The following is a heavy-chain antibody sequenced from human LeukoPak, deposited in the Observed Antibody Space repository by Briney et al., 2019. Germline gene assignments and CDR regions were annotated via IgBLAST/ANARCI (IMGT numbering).Heavy chain of an antibody. Sequence: GGSLRLSCAASGFTFSVAWMSWVRQAPGKGLEWVGRIKSKTDGGTTDYAAPVKGRFTISRDDSKNTLYLQMNSLKTEDTAVYYCSGSGTVTRYYYYYMDVWGKGTTVTVSS. V-gene: IGHV3-15*01. CDR1: GFTFSVAW. CDR3: SGSGTVTRYYYYYMDV. J-gene: IGHJ6*03. D-gene: IGHD4-11*01. CDR2: IKSKTDGGTT.